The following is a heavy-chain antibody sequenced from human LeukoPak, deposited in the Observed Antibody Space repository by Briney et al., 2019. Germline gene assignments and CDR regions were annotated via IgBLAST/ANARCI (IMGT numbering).Heavy chain of an antibody. CDR2: IIPIFGTA. Sequence: SVKVSCKASGGTFSSYAISWVRQAPGQGLEWMGGIIPIFGTANYAQKFQGRVTITTGESTSTAYMELSSLRSEDTAVYYCARTHCSSTSCCAGYRDLKWFDPWGQGTLVTVSS. CDR1: GGTFSSYA. V-gene: IGHV1-69*05. D-gene: IGHD2-2*01. J-gene: IGHJ5*02. CDR3: ARTHCSSTSCCAGYRDLKWFDP.